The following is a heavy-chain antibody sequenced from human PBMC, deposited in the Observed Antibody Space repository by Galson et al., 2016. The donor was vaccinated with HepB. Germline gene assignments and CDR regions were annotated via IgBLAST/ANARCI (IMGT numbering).Heavy chain of an antibody. CDR1: GISLNNYW. J-gene: IGHJ4*02. V-gene: IGHV3-74*01. CDR2: IDHEGRGT. Sequence: SLRLSCAVSGISLNNYWMHWVRQVPGKGLVWVARIDHEGRGTSYADSLRGRFTMSRDSAKSTVYLQMDSLRAEDTAVYYCGTVFEYWGQGSRVTVSS. CDR3: GTVFEY.